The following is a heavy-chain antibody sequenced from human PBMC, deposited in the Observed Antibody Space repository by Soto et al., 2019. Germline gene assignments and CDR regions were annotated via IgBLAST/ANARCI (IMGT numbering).Heavy chain of an antibody. Sequence: ASVKVSCKTSGYTFSNYGITWVRQAPGQPLEWLGWISLYSDGTNYAQKFQGRVSMATDTSTTTAYMELRSLRSDDTAVYYCARVVPGAEAWFGPWGQGTLVTVSS. V-gene: IGHV1-18*01. CDR2: ISLYSDGT. J-gene: IGHJ5*02. CDR3: ARVVPGAEAWFGP. D-gene: IGHD2-2*01. CDR1: GYTFSNYG.